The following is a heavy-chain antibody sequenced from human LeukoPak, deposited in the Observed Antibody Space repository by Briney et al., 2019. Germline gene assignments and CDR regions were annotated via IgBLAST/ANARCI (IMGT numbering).Heavy chain of an antibody. D-gene: IGHD5-18*01. CDR3: ARVSQNSYGIDY. CDR1: GFIVSSNY. CDR2: IYSGGST. Sequence: GGSLRLSCAASGFIVSSNYMSWVRQAPGKGLEWVSVIYSGGSTYYADSVKGRFTISRDNSKNTLYLQMNSLRAEDTAVYYCARVSQNSYGIDYWGQGTLVTVSS. J-gene: IGHJ4*02. V-gene: IGHV3-53*01.